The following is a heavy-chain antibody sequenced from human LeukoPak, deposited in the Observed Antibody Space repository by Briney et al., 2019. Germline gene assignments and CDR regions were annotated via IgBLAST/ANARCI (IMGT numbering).Heavy chain of an antibody. CDR2: ISSSGSTI. D-gene: IGHD4-17*01. J-gene: IGHJ4*02. CDR1: GFTFSDYY. Sequence: VGSLRLSCAASGFTFSDYYMSWLRQAPGRGLEWVSYISSSGSTIYYADSVKGRFTISRDNAKNSLYLQMNSLRAEDTAVYYCARGSARWTTYFYWGQGTLVTVSS. CDR3: ARGSARWTTYFY. V-gene: IGHV3-11*04.